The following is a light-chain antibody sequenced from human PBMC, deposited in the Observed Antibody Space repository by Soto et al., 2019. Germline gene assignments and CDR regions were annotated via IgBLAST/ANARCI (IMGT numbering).Light chain of an antibody. V-gene: IGKV1-5*01. CDR1: QNINNW. CDR2: DAS. J-gene: IGKJ1*01. CDR3: QYTRT. Sequence: FQMTQSPSTLSASVGDRVTVTCRASQNINNWVAWYQQKPGKAPKFLIYDASTLQRGVSSRFSGSGFGTEFSLPINSTKPADSGSYYCQYTRTFGQGTKVDIK.